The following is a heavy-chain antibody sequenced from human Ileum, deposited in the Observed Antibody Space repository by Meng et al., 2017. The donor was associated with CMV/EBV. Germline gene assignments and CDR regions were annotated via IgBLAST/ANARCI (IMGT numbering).Heavy chain of an antibody. Sequence: QVQLQESGPGLVKPSQTLSLACAFSGGSVSSGGYYWSWIRQPPGKGLQWIGHIYNSGSTYYNPSLKSRLTISLDTSKNQFSLNLRSVTAADTAVYYCARGSVIASALSFDHWGQGTLVTVSS. J-gene: IGHJ4*02. CDR1: GGSVSSGGYY. V-gene: IGHV4-30-4*01. D-gene: IGHD6-13*01. CDR2: IYNSGST. CDR3: ARGSVIASALSFDH.